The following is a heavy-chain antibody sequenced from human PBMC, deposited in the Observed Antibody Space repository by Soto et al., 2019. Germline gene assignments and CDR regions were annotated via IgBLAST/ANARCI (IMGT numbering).Heavy chain of an antibody. Sequence: PSETLSLTCTVSGGSISSYYWSWIRQPPGKGLEWIGYIYYSGSTNYNPSLKSRVTISVDTSKNQFSLKLSSVTAADTAVYYCARHPGPDYGDYIPHFDYWGQGTLVTVSS. CDR1: GGSISSYY. J-gene: IGHJ4*02. D-gene: IGHD4-17*01. V-gene: IGHV4-59*08. CDR2: IYYSGST. CDR3: ARHPGPDYGDYIPHFDY.